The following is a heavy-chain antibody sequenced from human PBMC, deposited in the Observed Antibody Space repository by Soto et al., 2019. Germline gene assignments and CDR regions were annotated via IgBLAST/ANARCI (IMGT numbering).Heavy chain of an antibody. Sequence: SGPTLVNPTQTLTLTCTFSGFSLSTIGMSVTWIRQPPGKALEWLALVDWDDAKYYSTSLKTRLTISKDTSKNQVVLTMANMDPVDTATYYCTRVRDDILPGYRAVYYNGMDVWGQGTTVTVSS. J-gene: IGHJ6*02. D-gene: IGHD3-9*01. V-gene: IGHV2-70*13. CDR2: VDWDDAK. CDR3: TRVRDDILPGYRAVYYNGMDV. CDR1: GFSLSTIGMS.